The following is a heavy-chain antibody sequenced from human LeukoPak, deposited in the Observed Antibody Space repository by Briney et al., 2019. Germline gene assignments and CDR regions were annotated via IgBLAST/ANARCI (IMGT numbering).Heavy chain of an antibody. CDR3: AKAAIYGDYSWFDA. J-gene: IGHJ5*02. D-gene: IGHD4-17*01. CDR2: IIGSGDTA. CDR1: GFTFSSYA. Sequence: GGSLRLSCAASGFTFSSYAMSWVRQGPGRGLEWVSTIIGSGDTAYYTDSVKGRFTLSRDNSKNTLYLQMNSLGAEDTAVYYCAKAAIYGDYSWFDAWGQGTLVTVSS. V-gene: IGHV3-23*01.